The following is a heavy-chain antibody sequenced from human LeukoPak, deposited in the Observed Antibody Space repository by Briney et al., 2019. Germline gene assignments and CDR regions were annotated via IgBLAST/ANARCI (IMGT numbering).Heavy chain of an antibody. Sequence: SETLSLTCTVSGGSISSYCWSWIRQPAAKGLECIGRIDSSGSTNHNSSLKSRVTMSVDTSKNQFSLQLSSVTAADTAVYYCARDEGGTKGYFDYWGQGTLVTVSS. CDR2: IDSSGST. CDR3: ARDEGGTKGYFDY. J-gene: IGHJ4*02. D-gene: IGHD1-1*01. CDR1: GGSISSYC. V-gene: IGHV4-4*07.